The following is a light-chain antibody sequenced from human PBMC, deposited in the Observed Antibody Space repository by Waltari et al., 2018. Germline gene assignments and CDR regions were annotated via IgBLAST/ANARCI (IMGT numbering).Light chain of an antibody. J-gene: IGKJ1*01. CDR1: QSVLYRSNNKNY. CDR2: WAS. Sequence: DTVMTQSPDSLAVSLGERATINCKSSQSVLYRSNNKNYLAWYQQKPGHPPKLLIYWASTRESGVPDRFSGSGSGTDFTLTISSLQAEDVAVYYCQQYYSTPPWTFGQGTKVEIK. V-gene: IGKV4-1*01. CDR3: QQYYSTPPWT.